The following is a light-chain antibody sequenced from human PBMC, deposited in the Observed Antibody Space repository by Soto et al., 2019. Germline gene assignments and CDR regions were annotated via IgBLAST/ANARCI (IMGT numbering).Light chain of an antibody. Sequence: EIEITQSPTTLSVSPGERATPPCRASQSVSSNLAWYQQKPGQAPRLLIYGASTRATGIPARFSGSGSGTEFTLTISSLQSEDFAVYYCQQYNNWPPLTFGGGTKVDIK. V-gene: IGKV3-15*01. CDR2: GAS. J-gene: IGKJ4*01. CDR3: QQYNNWPPLT. CDR1: QSVSSN.